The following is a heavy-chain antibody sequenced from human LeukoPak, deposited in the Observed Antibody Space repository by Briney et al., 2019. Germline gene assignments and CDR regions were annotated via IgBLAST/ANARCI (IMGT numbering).Heavy chain of an antibody. D-gene: IGHD6-19*01. CDR2: IYTSGST. Sequence: SETLSLTCTVSGGSISSYYWSWIRQPAGKGLEWIGRIYTSGSTNYNPSLKSRVTMSVDTSKNQFSLKLSSVTATDTAVYYCASGIAVAGLYYWGQGTLVTVSS. CDR3: ASGIAVAGLYY. J-gene: IGHJ4*02. V-gene: IGHV4-4*07. CDR1: GGSISSYY.